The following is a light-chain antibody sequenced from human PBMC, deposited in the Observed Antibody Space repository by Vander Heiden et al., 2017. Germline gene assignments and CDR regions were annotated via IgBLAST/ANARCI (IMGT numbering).Light chain of an antibody. J-gene: IGLJ1*01. CDR2: DVS. CDR1: SSDVGAYNY. Sequence: QSALTPPASVSGSPGQSITISCTGTSSDVGAYNYVSWYQQHPGKAPTVMISDVSNRPSGVSNRFSGSKSGNTASLTISGLQAEDEADYYCSSYTRSLTRVFGSGTKVTVL. V-gene: IGLV2-14*01. CDR3: SSYTRSLTRV.